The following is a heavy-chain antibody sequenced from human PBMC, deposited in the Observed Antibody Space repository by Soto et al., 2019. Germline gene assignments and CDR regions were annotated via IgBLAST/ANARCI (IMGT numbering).Heavy chain of an antibody. Sequence: GGSLRLSCAASGFTFSSYSMNWVRQAPGKGLEWVSSISSSSRYIYYADSVKGRFTISRDNAKNSLYLQMNSLTAEDTAVYYCARDLECSSTSCYRGYYYYGMDVWGQGTTVTVSS. CDR2: ISSSSRYI. D-gene: IGHD2-2*02. CDR1: GFTFSSYS. J-gene: IGHJ6*02. V-gene: IGHV3-21*01. CDR3: ARDLECSSTSCYRGYYYYGMDV.